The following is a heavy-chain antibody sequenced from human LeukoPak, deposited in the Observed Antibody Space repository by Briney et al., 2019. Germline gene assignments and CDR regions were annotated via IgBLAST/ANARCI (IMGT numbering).Heavy chain of an antibody. CDR3: TKDAGPTFNWFDP. CDR1: GFIFSSYG. D-gene: IGHD1-14*01. V-gene: IGHV3-23*01. J-gene: IGHJ5*02. CDR2: MSAGGENT. Sequence: PGGSLRLSCRASGFIFSSYGMAWVRQAPGKGLEWVSTMSAGGENTHYADSVNGRFTISRDNSKDILYLEMYSLRVEDTAVYYCTKDAGPTFNWFDPWGQGNLVTVSS.